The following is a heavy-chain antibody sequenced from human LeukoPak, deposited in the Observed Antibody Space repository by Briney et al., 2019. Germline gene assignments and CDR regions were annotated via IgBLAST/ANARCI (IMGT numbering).Heavy chain of an antibody. CDR2: ISSNGGST. CDR1: GFTFSSYA. Sequence: PGGSLRLSCAASGFTFSSYAMHWVRQAPGKGLEYVSAISSNGGSTYYANSVKGRFTISRDNSKNTLYLQMNSLRAEDTAVYYCAAVDYDILAGYYHWGQGTLVTVSS. D-gene: IGHD3-9*01. V-gene: IGHV3-64*01. CDR3: AAVDYDILAGYYH. J-gene: IGHJ5*02.